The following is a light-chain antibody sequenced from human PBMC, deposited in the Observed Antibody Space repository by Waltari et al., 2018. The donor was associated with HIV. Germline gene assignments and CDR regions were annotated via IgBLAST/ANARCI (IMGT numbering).Light chain of an antibody. CDR1: KYIDKY. J-gene: IGKJ2*01. CDR3: QQSYSTLLYT. CDR2: ADS. V-gene: IGKV1-39*01. Sequence: DIQMTQFPSSLYASIGGRVVITYRATKYIDKYVNWYHLQSGKSPKLLIFADSSLQSGASSRFIGGGFGTNFTLASSDLHSADAGTYFYQQSYSTLLYTFGQGTKLEI.